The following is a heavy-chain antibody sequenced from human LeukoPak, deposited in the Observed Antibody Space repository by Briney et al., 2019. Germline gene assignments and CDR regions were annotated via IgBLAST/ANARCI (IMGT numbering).Heavy chain of an antibody. CDR1: GFTFGDTW. V-gene: IGHV3-7*03. Sequence: GGSLRLSCAASGFTFGDTWMDWVRQVPGQGLEWVANIEQDGSEKFYVAPVKGRFTISRDNGKSSLYLQMNSLRAEDTALYYCATSYDMGWLIGYWGQGTLVTVSS. CDR2: IEQDGSEK. D-gene: IGHD3/OR15-3a*01. J-gene: IGHJ4*02. CDR3: ATSYDMGWLIGY.